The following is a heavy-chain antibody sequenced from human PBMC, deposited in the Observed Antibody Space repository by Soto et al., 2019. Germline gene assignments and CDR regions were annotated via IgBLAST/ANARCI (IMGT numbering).Heavy chain of an antibody. Sequence: EVQLVESGGNLVQPGGSLRLSCAASGFTFSGYFLAWVRQAPGKGLEWISYISPSSTTIYYADSVKGRFTISRDNAKNSLYLRMGSLRAEDTAVYYCARDPIPTTSGWYYFDYWGQGTLVTVSS. J-gene: IGHJ4*02. V-gene: IGHV3-48*01. CDR2: ISPSSTTI. CDR3: ARDPIPTTSGWYYFDY. CDR1: GFTFSGYF. D-gene: IGHD6-19*01.